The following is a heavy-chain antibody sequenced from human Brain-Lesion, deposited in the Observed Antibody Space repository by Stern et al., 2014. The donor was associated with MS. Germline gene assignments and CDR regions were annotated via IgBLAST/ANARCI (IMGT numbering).Heavy chain of an antibody. D-gene: IGHD2-2*01. Sequence: QLQLQESGPGLVKPSQTLSLSCTVSGGSISSGGYYWSWIRQPAGKGLEWIGRIFNSGSTSYNPSLKSRATISIDPSKNQFPLRLNSMTAADTAVYYCARGRVVPGFQYYATDVWGQGTTVIVSS. CDR1: GGSISSGGYY. J-gene: IGHJ6*02. CDR3: ARGRVVPGFQYYATDV. V-gene: IGHV4-61*02. CDR2: IFNSGST.